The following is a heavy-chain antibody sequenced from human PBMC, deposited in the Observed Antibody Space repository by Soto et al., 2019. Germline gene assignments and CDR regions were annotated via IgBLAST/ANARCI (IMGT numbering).Heavy chain of an antibody. CDR3: ARARGHHMVHNWLDP. V-gene: IGHV1-8*01. D-gene: IGHD3-10*01. J-gene: IGHJ5*02. CDR1: GYTFTNYD. Sequence: QVQLVQSGAEVKKPGASVKVSCKASGYTFTNYDINWVRQAAGQGLEWMGWMNPNNGAADYAQKFQGRVTMTRDTSTSTAFMEVNSLRSEDTAVYYCARARGHHMVHNWLDPWGQGTLVTVSS. CDR2: MNPNNGAA.